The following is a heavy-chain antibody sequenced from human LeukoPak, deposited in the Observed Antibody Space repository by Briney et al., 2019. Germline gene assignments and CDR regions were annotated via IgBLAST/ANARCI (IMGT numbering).Heavy chain of an antibody. V-gene: IGHV1-8*01. Sequence: ASVKVSCKASGYTFTSYDINWVRQATGQGLEWMGWMNPNSGNTGYAQKFQGRVTMTRNTSISTAYMELSSLRSEDTAVYYCARSRPCSSTSCHPWREAVFLGRFDPWGQGTLVTVSS. D-gene: IGHD2-2*01. CDR2: MNPNSGNT. CDR3: ARSRPCSSTSCHPWREAVFLGRFDP. J-gene: IGHJ5*02. CDR1: GYTFTSYD.